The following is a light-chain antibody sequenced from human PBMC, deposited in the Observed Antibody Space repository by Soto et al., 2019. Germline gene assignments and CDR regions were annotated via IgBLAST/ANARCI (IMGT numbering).Light chain of an antibody. CDR2: GAS. J-gene: IGKJ1*01. CDR3: QQYGGSPRT. CDR1: QTINNNY. V-gene: IGKV3-20*01. Sequence: ILFTQPPGTLSFSPGDSHALWCRASQTINNNYVAWYQQRPGQPPTLLISGASSRATGIPDRFSGSGSGTHFTLTISRLEPEDFAVYYCQQYGGSPRTFGQGTKVDI.